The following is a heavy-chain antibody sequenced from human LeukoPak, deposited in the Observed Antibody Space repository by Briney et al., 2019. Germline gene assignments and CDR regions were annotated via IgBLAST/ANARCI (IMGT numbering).Heavy chain of an antibody. D-gene: IGHD3-9*01. CDR1: GFTFDDYA. Sequence: PGRSLRLSCAASGFTFDDYAMHWVRQPPGKGLEWVSGISWNGGSIGYADSVKGRFTIYRDNAKNSLYLQMDSLRAEDTALYYCAKDIDAYYHYYGMDVWGQGTTVTVSS. CDR3: AKDIDAYYHYYGMDV. V-gene: IGHV3-9*01. J-gene: IGHJ6*02. CDR2: ISWNGGSI.